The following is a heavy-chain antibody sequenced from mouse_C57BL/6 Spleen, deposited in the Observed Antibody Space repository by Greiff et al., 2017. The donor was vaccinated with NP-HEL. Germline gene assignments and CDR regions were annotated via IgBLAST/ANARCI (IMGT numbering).Heavy chain of an antibody. CDR1: GYTFTNYW. J-gene: IGHJ4*01. D-gene: IGHD3-2*02. CDR3: AREGAQAYAMDY. CDR2: IYPGGGYT. V-gene: IGHV1-63*01. Sequence: VKLVESGAELVRPGTSVKMSCKASGYTFTNYWIGWAKQRPGHGLEWIGDIYPGGGYTNYNEKFKGKATLTADKSSSTAYMQFSSLTSEDSAIYYCAREGAQAYAMDYWGQGTSVTVSS.